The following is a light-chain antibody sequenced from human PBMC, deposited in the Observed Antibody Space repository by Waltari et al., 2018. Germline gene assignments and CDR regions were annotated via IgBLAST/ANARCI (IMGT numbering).Light chain of an antibody. J-gene: IGLJ2*01. V-gene: IGLV2-14*03. CDR2: DVY. CDR1: TSDVGSYHY. CDR3: SSYTDDTTLDVI. Sequence: QSALTQPASVSGSPGQTITIPCTGTTSDVGSYHYASLYQRHPGKAPKLIIYDVYIRPSGVSSRFSGSKSGNTASLTISGLQAEDEGDYYCSSYTDDTTLDVIFGGGTKLTVL.